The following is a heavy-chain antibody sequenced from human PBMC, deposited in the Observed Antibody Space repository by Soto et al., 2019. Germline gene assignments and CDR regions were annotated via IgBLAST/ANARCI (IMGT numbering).Heavy chain of an antibody. CDR2: IYYSGST. V-gene: IGHV4-61*01. Sequence: SETLSLTCSVSGGSVSSGSYYWSWNRQPPGKGLEWIGYIYYSGSTNYNPSLKSRVTISVDTSKNQFSLKLSSVTAADTAVYYCARDPIVLVPAASGADYYGMAVWGQGTTVTVSS. J-gene: IGHJ6*02. CDR1: GGSVSSGSYY. D-gene: IGHD2-2*01. CDR3: ARDPIVLVPAASGADYYGMAV.